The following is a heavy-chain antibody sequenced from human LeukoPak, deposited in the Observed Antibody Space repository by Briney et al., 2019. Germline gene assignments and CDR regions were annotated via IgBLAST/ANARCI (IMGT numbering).Heavy chain of an antibody. CDR2: ISAYNGNT. CDR3: ARGPNLAAAGPNWFDP. Sequence: GASVKVSCKASGYTFTSYGISWVRQAPGQGLEWMGWISAYNGNTNYAQKLQGRVTMTTDTSTSTAYMELRSLRSDDTAVYYCARGPNLAAAGPNWFDPWGQGTLVTVSS. D-gene: IGHD6-13*01. V-gene: IGHV1-18*01. J-gene: IGHJ5*02. CDR1: GYTFTSYG.